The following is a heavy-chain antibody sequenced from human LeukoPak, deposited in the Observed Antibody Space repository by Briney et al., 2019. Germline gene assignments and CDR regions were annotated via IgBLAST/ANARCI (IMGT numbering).Heavy chain of an antibody. CDR1: GYTFTSYY. J-gene: IGHJ5*02. CDR3: ARQFWSGYYTRFDP. CDR2: IIPIFGTA. Sequence: SVKVSCKASGYTFTSYYMHWVRQAPGQGLEWMGGIIPIFGTANYAQKFQGRVTITADESTSTAYMELSSLRSEDTAVYYCARQFWSGYYTRFDPWGQGTLVTVSS. V-gene: IGHV1-69*13. D-gene: IGHD3-3*02.